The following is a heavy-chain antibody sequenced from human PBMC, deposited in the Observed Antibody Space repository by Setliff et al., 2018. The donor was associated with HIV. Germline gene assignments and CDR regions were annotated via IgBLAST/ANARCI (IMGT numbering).Heavy chain of an antibody. D-gene: IGHD3-22*01. Sequence: LKISCAASGFTFSSYSMNWVRQAPGKGLEWVSSISSSSSYIYYADSVKGRFTISRDNAKNSLYLQMDSLRAEDTAVYYCARGAPTMLIVVVNLDYWGQGTLVTVSS. V-gene: IGHV3-21*01. CDR1: GFTFSSYS. J-gene: IGHJ4*02. CDR2: ISSSSSYI. CDR3: ARGAPTMLIVVVNLDY.